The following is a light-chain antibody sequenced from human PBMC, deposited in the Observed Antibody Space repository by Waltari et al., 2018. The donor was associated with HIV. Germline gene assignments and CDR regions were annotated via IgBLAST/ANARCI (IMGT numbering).Light chain of an antibody. CDR3: QQYNNWPRT. Sequence: TVMTQSPATLSVSPGERVTLSCRASPSVSSNLAWYQQKRDQAPRLLIYGASTRATGLPARFSGSGSGTEFTLTISSLQSEDFAVYYCQQYNNWPRTFGQGTKVEI. V-gene: IGKV3-15*01. CDR2: GAS. CDR1: PSVSSN. J-gene: IGKJ1*01.